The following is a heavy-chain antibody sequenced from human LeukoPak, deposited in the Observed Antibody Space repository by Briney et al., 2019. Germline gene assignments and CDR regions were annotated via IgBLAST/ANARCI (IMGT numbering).Heavy chain of an antibody. CDR1: GFTFSSYG. Sequence: PGGSLRLSCAASGFTFSSYGMHWVRQAPGKGLEWVAFIRYDGSNKYYADSVKGRFTISRDNSKNTLYLQMNSLRAEDTAVYYCAKDLRLRGFFDYYYMDVWGKGTTVTISS. J-gene: IGHJ6*03. CDR2: IRYDGSNK. CDR3: AKDLRLRGFFDYYYMDV. V-gene: IGHV3-30*02. D-gene: IGHD3-3*01.